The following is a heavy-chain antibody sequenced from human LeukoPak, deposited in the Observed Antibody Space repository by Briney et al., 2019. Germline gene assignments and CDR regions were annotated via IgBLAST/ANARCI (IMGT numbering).Heavy chain of an antibody. D-gene: IGHD6-13*01. J-gene: IGHJ3*02. Sequence: SETLSLTCTVSGGSVSSYYWSWIRQPPGKGLEWIGYIYYSGSTNYNPSLKSRVTISVDTSKNQFSLKLSSVTAADTAVYYCARRSKQQRGAFDIWGQGTMVTVSS. V-gene: IGHV4-59*08. CDR1: GGSVSSYY. CDR3: ARRSKQQRGAFDI. CDR2: IYYSGST.